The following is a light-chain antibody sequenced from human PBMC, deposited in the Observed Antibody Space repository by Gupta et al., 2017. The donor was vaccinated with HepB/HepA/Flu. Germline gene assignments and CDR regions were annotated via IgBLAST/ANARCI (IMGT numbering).Light chain of an antibody. CDR1: ALPKQY. Sequence: SYELTQPPSVSVSPGQTDRITCSGDALPKQYAYWYQQKPGQAPVLVIYKDSERPSGIPERFSGSSSGKTVTLTISGVQAEDEADYYCQSADSSGTYVFGTGTKVTVL. CDR2: KDS. J-gene: IGLJ1*01. CDR3: QSADSSGTYV. V-gene: IGLV3-25*03.